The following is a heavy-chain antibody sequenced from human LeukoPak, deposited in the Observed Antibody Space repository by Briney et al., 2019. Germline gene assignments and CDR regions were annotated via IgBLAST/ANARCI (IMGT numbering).Heavy chain of an antibody. CDR2: ISSSSSYI. J-gene: IGHJ3*02. CDR3: ARGVLRYFDWFASPSDAFDI. D-gene: IGHD3-9*01. Sequence: AGGSLRLSCAASGFTFSSYSMNWVRQAPGKGLEWVSSISSSSSYIYYGDSGKGRFTISRDNAKNSLYLQMNSLRAEDPAVYYCARGVLRYFDWFASPSDAFDIWGQGTLVTVSS. CDR1: GFTFSSYS. V-gene: IGHV3-21*01.